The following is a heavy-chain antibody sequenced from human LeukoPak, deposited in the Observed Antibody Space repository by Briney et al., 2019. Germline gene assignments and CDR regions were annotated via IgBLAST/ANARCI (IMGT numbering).Heavy chain of an antibody. D-gene: IGHD2-2*01. CDR3: TRDALGGYRRSTGCHAHFDP. CDR1: GFTFSDYS. J-gene: IGHJ5*02. Sequence: GGSLRLSCAASGFTFSDYSMNWVRQAPGKGLEWISYISNSGDIIYYADSVKGRFTISRDSAKNSLYLQINSLRDEDTAVYYCTRDALGGYRRSTGCHAHFDPWGQGTLVTVSS. CDR2: ISNSGDII. V-gene: IGHV3-48*02.